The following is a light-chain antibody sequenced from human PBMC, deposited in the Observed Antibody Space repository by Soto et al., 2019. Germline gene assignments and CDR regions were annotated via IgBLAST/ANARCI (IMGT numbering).Light chain of an antibody. CDR1: QSVSNY. CDR2: DTS. V-gene: IGKV3-11*01. Sequence: EIVLTQSPATLSLSPGERATLSCRASQSVSNYLAWYQQKPGQAPRLLMYDTSNRAPGIPARFSGSGSGTEFTLTINSLEPEDFAVYFCQQRSKFLWTFGQGTKVEI. J-gene: IGKJ1*01. CDR3: QQRSKFLWT.